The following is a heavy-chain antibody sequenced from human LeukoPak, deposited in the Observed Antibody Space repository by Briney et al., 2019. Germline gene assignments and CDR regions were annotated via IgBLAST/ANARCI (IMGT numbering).Heavy chain of an antibody. CDR2: IKQDGSEK. CDR1: GFTFSSYW. J-gene: IGHJ4*02. D-gene: IGHD2-2*01. Sequence: QHWGSLRLSCVASGFTFSSYWMSWVRQAPGKGLEWVANIKQDGSEKYYVDSVKGRFTISRDNAKNSLYLQMNSLGAEDTAVYYCASIVVVPAASSPPIDYWGQGTLVTVSS. V-gene: IGHV3-7*01. CDR3: ASIVVVPAASSPPIDY.